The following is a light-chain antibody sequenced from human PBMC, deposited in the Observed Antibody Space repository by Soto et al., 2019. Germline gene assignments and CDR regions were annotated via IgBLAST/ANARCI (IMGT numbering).Light chain of an antibody. J-gene: IGLJ1*01. CDR1: SDDVGSYDL. CDR3: CSYARGSTSV. Sequence: QSALTQPASVSGSPGQSITITCTGTSDDVGSYDLVSWYQQHPGKAPKLMIYEDIKRPSRISDRFSGSKSGNTASLAISGLQAEDEADYYCCSYARGSTSVFGTGTKVTVL. CDR2: EDI. V-gene: IGLV2-23*01.